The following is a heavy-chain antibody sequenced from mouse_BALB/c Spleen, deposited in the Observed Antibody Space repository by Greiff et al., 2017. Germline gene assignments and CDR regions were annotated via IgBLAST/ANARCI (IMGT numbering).Heavy chain of an antibody. CDR2: ISSGGSYT. V-gene: IGHV5-9-4*01. CDR3: AKFITTRNYYAMDY. J-gene: IGHJ4*01. Sequence: EVMLVESGGGLVKPGGSLKLSCAASGFTFSSYAMSWVRQSPENRLEWVAEISSGGSYTYYPDTVTGRFTISRDNAKNTLYLEMSSLRSEDTAMYYCAKFITTRNYYAMDYWGQGTSVTVSS. D-gene: IGHD1-1*01. CDR1: GFTFSSYA.